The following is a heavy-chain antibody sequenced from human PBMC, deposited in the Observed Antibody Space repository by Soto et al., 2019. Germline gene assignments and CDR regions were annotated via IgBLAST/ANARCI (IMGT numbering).Heavy chain of an antibody. D-gene: IGHD3-3*01. Sequence: QVQLVESGGGVVQPGRSLRLSCAASGFTLGTYGMHWVRQAPGKGLEWVALTWYDGSKSYYAASVKGRFTISRDNSRNTLYLHMNSLTVEATAVYSCAREGVQSSIGWRAFDIWGQGTMVTVSS. V-gene: IGHV3-33*01. CDR3: AREGVQSSIGWRAFDI. CDR1: GFTLGTYG. J-gene: IGHJ3*02. CDR2: TWYDGSKS.